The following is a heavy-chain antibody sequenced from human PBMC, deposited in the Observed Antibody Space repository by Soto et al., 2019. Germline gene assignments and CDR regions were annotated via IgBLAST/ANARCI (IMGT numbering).Heavy chain of an antibody. J-gene: IGHJ4*01. CDR1: GFTFSSYI. CDR2: ISSSSSYI. V-gene: IGHV3-21*01. D-gene: IGHD6-19*01. CDR3: ARDQAVACSDFDY. Sequence: PGGSLRRSCAASGFTFSSYIMTWVRQAPGKGLEWVSSISSSSSYIYYADSVKGRFTISRDNAKNSLYLQMNSLRAEDTAVYYCARDQAVACSDFDYWGPGTLVPVS.